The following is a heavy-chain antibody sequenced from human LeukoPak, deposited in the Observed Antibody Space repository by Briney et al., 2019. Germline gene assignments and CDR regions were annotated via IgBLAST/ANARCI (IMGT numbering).Heavy chain of an antibody. Sequence: SETLSLTCTVSGYSISSGYHWGWIRQPPGKGLEWIGSIYNSGSTYYNPSLKSRVTISVDTSKNQFSLKLSSVTAADTAVYYCARDQGPKYDSSGYYYVGLDYWGQGTLVTVSS. CDR2: IYNSGST. CDR3: ARDQGPKYDSSGYYYVGLDY. V-gene: IGHV4-38-2*02. D-gene: IGHD3-22*01. CDR1: GYSISSGYH. J-gene: IGHJ4*02.